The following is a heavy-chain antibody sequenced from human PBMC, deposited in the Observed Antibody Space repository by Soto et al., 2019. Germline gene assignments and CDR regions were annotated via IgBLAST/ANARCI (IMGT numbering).Heavy chain of an antibody. J-gene: IGHJ5*02. CDR2: VSYDGTYK. CDR3: AREGHHSNSSGDYYGNWFDP. V-gene: IGHV3-30*04. D-gene: IGHD3-22*01. CDR1: GLTFSSYA. Sequence: GGSLRLSCETSGLTFSSYALHWVRQAPGKGLKWVAVVSYDGTYKYYADSVKGRFTISRDNSRNTLYLQMNSLTVEDTAVYYCAREGHHSNSSGDYYGNWFDPWGQGTQVTVSS.